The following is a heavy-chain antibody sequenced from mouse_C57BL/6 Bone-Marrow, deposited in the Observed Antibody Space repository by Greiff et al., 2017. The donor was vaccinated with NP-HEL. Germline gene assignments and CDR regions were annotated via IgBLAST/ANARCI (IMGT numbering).Heavy chain of an antibody. CDR1: GYTFTSYD. J-gene: IGHJ4*01. CDR2: IYPRDGST. Sequence: VQLKESGPELVKPGASVKLSCKASGYTFTSYDINWVKQRPGQGLEWIGWIYPRDGSTKYNEKFKGKATLTVDTSSSTAYMELHSLTSEDSAVYFCAREDYDGYYYAMDYWGQGTSVTVSS. D-gene: IGHD2-4*01. CDR3: AREDYDGYYYAMDY. V-gene: IGHV1-85*01.